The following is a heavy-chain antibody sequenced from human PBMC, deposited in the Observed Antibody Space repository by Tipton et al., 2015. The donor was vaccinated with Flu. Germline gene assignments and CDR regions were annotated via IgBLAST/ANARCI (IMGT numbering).Heavy chain of an antibody. J-gene: IGHJ4*02. CDR1: GFTFSSYA. D-gene: IGHD2-8*02. Sequence: SLRLSCAASGFTFSSYAMRWVRQAPGKGLEWVAVISYDGSNKYYADSVKGRFTISRDNSKNTLYLQMNSLRAEDTAVYYCARDLVGSGIDYWGQGTLVTVSS. V-gene: IGHV3-30*01. CDR3: ARDLVGSGIDY. CDR2: ISYDGSNK.